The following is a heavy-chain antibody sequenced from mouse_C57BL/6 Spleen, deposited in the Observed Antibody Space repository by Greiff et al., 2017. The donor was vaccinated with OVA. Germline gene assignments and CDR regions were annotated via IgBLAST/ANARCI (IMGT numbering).Heavy chain of an antibody. J-gene: IGHJ2*01. D-gene: IGHD2-1*01. CDR1: GYTFTSYW. CDR3: ARSLIYQGYFDY. V-gene: IGHV1-55*01. Sequence: QVQLQQSGAELVKPGASVKMSCKASGYTFTSYWITWVKQRPGQGLEWIGDIYPGSGSTNYNEKFKSKATLTVDTSSSTAYMQLSSLTSEDSAVYYCARSLIYQGYFDYWGQGTTLTVSS. CDR2: IYPGSGST.